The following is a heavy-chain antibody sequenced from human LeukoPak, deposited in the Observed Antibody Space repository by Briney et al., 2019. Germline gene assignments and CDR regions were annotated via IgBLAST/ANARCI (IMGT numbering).Heavy chain of an antibody. CDR2: IWYDGSNK. CDR3: ARDRITMVRGVIPLLQP. CDR1: GFTFSSHG. Sequence: PGGSLRLSCAASGFTFSSHGMHWVRQAPGKGLEWVAVIWYDGSNKYYADSVKGRFTISRDNSKNTLYLQMNSLRAEDTAVYYCARDRITMVRGVIPLLQPWGPGNPGAVSS. D-gene: IGHD3-10*01. J-gene: IGHJ4*03. V-gene: IGHV3-33*01.